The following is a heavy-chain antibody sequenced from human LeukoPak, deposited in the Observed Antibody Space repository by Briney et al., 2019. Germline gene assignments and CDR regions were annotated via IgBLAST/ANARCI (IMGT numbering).Heavy chain of an antibody. CDR2: IYSGGST. Sequence: GGSLRLSCAASGFTVSSNYMSWVRPAPGKGLEWVSVIYSGGSTYYADSVKGRFTISRHNSKNTLYPQMNSLRAEDTAVYYCARSLTARDAFDIWGQGTMVTVSS. D-gene: IGHD6-6*01. CDR1: GFTVSSNY. J-gene: IGHJ3*02. CDR3: ARSLTARDAFDI. V-gene: IGHV3-53*04.